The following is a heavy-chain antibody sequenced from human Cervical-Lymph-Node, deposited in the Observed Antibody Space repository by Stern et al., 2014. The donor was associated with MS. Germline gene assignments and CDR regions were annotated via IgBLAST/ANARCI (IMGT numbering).Heavy chain of an antibody. J-gene: IGHJ4*02. CDR1: GFSFSSYG. Sequence: VQLLESGGGVVQPGRSLRLSCAASGFSFSSYGMHWVRQAPGKGLEWVAAISYDGSNKYYADSVKGRITISRDNSKNTLYLQMNSLRAEDTAVYYCAKDVAHLDYSDYWGQGTLVTVSS. V-gene: IGHV3-30*18. CDR2: ISYDGSNK. D-gene: IGHD3-10*01. CDR3: AKDVAHLDYSDY.